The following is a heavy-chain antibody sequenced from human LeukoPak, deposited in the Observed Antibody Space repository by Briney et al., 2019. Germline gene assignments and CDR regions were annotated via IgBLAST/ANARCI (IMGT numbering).Heavy chain of an antibody. V-gene: IGHV3-30*02. D-gene: IGHD4-17*01. CDR2: IGYDGSNK. Sequence: GGSLRLSCAASGFTFSSYGMHWVRQAPGKGLEWVAFIGYDGSNKYTADSARGRFTLTRDNSKDTLYLQMNSLRAEDTAVYYCAKRGGTTVTTSNFHMDVWGKGTTVTVSS. J-gene: IGHJ6*03. CDR1: GFTFSSYG. CDR3: AKRGGTTVTTSNFHMDV.